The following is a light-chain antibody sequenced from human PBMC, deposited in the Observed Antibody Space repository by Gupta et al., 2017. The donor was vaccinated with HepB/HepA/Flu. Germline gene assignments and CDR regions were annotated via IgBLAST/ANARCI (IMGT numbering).Light chain of an antibody. CDR3: SSWDHSLNGVV. CDR1: STNIGSVT. V-gene: IGLV1-44*01. Sequence: QSVLTQPPSTSGTPGQTVTISCSGSSTNIGSVTVNWYQHLPGTAPKLLIYNDYQRPSGVPDRFSGSKSGTSASLAISGLQSGDEAHYYCSSWDHSLNGVVFGGGTTLTVL. J-gene: IGLJ3*02. CDR2: NDY.